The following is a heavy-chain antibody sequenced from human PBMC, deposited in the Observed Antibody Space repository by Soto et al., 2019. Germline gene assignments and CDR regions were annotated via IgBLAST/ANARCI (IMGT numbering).Heavy chain of an antibody. V-gene: IGHV4-31*03. Sequence: TSETLSLTCNVSGGSISSGGYYWTWIRQHPGKGLEWIGNIHHSGSTFYNPSLKSRVSISVDTSKNQFSLKLSSVTAADTAVYYCARASNKRGYSYGPDYWGQGTLVTVSS. CDR1: GGSISSGGYY. CDR2: IHHSGST. J-gene: IGHJ4*02. CDR3: ARASNKRGYSYGPDY. D-gene: IGHD5-18*01.